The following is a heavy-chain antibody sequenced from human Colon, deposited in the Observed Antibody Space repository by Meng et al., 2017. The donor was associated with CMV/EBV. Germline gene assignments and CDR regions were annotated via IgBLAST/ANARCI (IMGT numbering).Heavy chain of an antibody. D-gene: IGHD1-7*01. Sequence: GESLKISCVDSGFTFSSYAMSWVRQAPGKGLERVAIISATGGNTYHADSVKGRFTISRDNAKKSLYLQMNSLRAEDTAVYYCAKIYWNYRGLIDYWGQGTLVTVSS. J-gene: IGHJ4*02. CDR1: GFTFSSYA. V-gene: IGHV3-23*01. CDR2: ISATGGNT. CDR3: AKIYWNYRGLIDY.